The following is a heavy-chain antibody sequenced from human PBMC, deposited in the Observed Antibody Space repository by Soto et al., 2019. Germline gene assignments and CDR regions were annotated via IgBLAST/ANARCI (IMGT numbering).Heavy chain of an antibody. CDR1: GVTVSSYG. V-gene: IGHV3-30*18. CDR2: ISYDGNNK. D-gene: IGHD1-1*01. CDR3: AKSVYNWNDGFFDY. J-gene: IGHJ4*02. Sequence: PWGSLRLSCAASGVTVSSYGMDGVRQAPGKGLEWVAVISYDGNNKYYADSVKGRFTISRDNSKNTLYLQMNSLRAEDTAVYYSAKSVYNWNDGFFDYWGQGTLVTVSS.